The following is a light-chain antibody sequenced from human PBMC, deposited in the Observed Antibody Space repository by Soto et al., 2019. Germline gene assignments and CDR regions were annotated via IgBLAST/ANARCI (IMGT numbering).Light chain of an antibody. Sequence: QSVLTQPASVSGSPGQSITISCTGTSSDVGGHNSVAWYQHNPGKAPKLMIYDVSNRPSGVSSRFSGSKSGNTASLSISGLQAEDEADYYCSSYTSSSTLVFGTGTKLNVL. J-gene: IGLJ1*01. CDR3: SSYTSSSTLV. CDR1: SSDVGGHNS. V-gene: IGLV2-14*01. CDR2: DVS.